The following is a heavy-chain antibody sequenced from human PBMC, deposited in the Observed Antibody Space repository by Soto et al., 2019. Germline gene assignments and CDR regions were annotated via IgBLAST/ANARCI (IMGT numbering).Heavy chain of an antibody. D-gene: IGHD1-1*01. Sequence: GGSLRLSCAASGFTFSSYAMSWVRQAPGKGLEWVSAISGSGGSTYYADSVKGRFTISRDNSKNTLYLQMNSLRAEDTAVYYCDRPKPYTTYYYYGMDLWGQGTTVTVSS. CDR1: GFTFSSYA. J-gene: IGHJ6*02. CDR2: ISGSGGST. V-gene: IGHV3-23*01. CDR3: DRPKPYTTYYYYGMDL.